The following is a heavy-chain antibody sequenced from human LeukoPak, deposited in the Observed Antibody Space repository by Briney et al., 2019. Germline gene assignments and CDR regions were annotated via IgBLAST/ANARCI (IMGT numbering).Heavy chain of an antibody. Sequence: GASVKVSCKASGGTFSSYAISWVRQAPGQGLEWMGGIIPIFGTANYAQKFQGRVTITADESTSTAYMELSSLRSDDTAVYYCATLMIVVGGLDYWGQGTLVTVFS. J-gene: IGHJ4*02. CDR3: ATLMIVVGGLDY. D-gene: IGHD3-22*01. CDR2: IIPIFGTA. V-gene: IGHV1-69*13. CDR1: GGTFSSYA.